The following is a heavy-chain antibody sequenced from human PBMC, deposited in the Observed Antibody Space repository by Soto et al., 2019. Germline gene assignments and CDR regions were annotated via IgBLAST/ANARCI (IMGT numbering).Heavy chain of an antibody. CDR2: IYDTGISGYTPST. J-gene: IGHJ6*02. V-gene: IGHV4-59*01. CDR3: ARGEDAFFYYGLDV. CDR1: GSSITSSY. Sequence: SETLSLTCTVSGSSITSSYWSWIRRPPGKGLEWIAYIYDTGISGYTPSTSYNPSLKSRVTMSVDTSKSQFSLKLTSVTAADTAVYYCARGEDAFFYYGLDVWGQGITVTVSS.